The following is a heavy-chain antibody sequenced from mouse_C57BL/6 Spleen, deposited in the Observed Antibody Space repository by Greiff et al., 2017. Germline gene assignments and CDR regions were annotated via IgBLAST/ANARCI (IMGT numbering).Heavy chain of an antibody. CDR2: INPNNGGT. Sequence: EVQLQQSGPELVKPGASVKIPCKASGYTFTDYNMDWVKQSHGKSLEWIGDINPNNGGTIYNQKFKGKATLTVDKSSSTAYMELRSLTSEDTAVYYCARRVYYYGSSYVGYAMDYWGQGTSVTVSS. CDR1: GYTFTDYN. CDR3: ARRVYYYGSSYVGYAMDY. D-gene: IGHD1-1*01. J-gene: IGHJ4*01. V-gene: IGHV1-18*01.